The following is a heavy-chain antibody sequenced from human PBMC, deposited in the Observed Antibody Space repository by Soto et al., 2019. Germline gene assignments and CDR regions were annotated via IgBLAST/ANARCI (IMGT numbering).Heavy chain of an antibody. CDR2: INPNSGGT. V-gene: IGHV1-2*04. CDR3: ARDRRDGYNFPNDAFDI. D-gene: IGHD5-12*01. J-gene: IGHJ3*02. CDR1: GYTFTGYY. Sequence: ASVKVSCKASGYTFTGYYMHWVRQAPGQGLEWMGWINPNSGGTNYAQKFQGWVTMTRDTSISTAYMELSRLRSDDTAVYYCARDRRDGYNFPNDAFDIWGQGKMVTASS.